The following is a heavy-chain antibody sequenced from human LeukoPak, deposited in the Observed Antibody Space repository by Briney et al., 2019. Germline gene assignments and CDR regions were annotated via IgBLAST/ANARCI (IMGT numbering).Heavy chain of an antibody. D-gene: IGHD3-10*01. CDR2: IHKNAIT. J-gene: IGHJ6*03. V-gene: IGHV3-53*01. Sequence: GSLRLSCAASGFTVSSNYMTWARQAPGKGLEWVSVIHKNAITYYADTVKGRFTISRDNSKNMLYLQMNSLRAEDTAVYYCARSLRVRGVPDYMDVWGKGTTVTISS. CDR1: GFTVSSNY. CDR3: ARSLRVRGVPDYMDV.